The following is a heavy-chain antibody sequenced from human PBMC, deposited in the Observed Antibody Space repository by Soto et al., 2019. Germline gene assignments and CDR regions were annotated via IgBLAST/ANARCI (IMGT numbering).Heavy chain of an antibody. CDR2: INPNSGAT. V-gene: IGHV1-2*02. CDR1: GYTFTYYY. J-gene: IGHJ6*02. CDR3: AKYKGFYMGSGMDG. Sequence: QVQLVQSRAEVKKPGASVNVSCKTPGYTFTYYYIYWLRQSPGHGLEWMGWINPNSGATNYAHNFQGRVTMTRDSSIRAAYMELSRRRSDDTAVYYCAKYKGFYMGSGMDGWGQGPTVTVS. D-gene: IGHD1-20*01.